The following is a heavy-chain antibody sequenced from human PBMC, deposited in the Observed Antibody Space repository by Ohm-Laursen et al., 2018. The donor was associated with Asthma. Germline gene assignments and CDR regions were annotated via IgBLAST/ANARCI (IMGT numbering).Heavy chain of an antibody. CDR2: IYYSGST. J-gene: IGHJ2*01. Sequence: TLSLTWTVSGGSVSSGSYYWSWIRQPPGKGLEWIGYIYYSGSTNYNPSLKSRVTISVDTSKNQFSLKLSSVTAADTAVYYCARDLLNYYDSSALWYFDLWGRGTLVTVSS. D-gene: IGHD3-22*01. V-gene: IGHV4-61*01. CDR3: ARDLLNYYDSSALWYFDL. CDR1: GGSVSSGSYY.